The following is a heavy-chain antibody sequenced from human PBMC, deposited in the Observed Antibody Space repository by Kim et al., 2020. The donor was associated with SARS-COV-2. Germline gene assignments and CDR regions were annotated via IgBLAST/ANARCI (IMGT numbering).Heavy chain of an antibody. V-gene: IGHV4-59*01. D-gene: IGHD1-7*01. CDR2: IYYSGST. CDR1: GGSISSYY. Sequence: SETLSLTCTVSGGSISSYYWSWIRQPPGKGLEWIGYIYYSGSTNYNPSLKSRVTISVDTSKNQFSLKLSSVTAADTAVYYCARDRAGWNYDRYYYYYSMDVWGQVSTVTVSS. CDR3: ARDRAGWNYDRYYYYYSMDV. J-gene: IGHJ6*02.